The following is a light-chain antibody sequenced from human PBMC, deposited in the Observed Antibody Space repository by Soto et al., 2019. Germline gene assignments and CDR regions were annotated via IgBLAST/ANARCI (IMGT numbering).Light chain of an antibody. CDR3: VTWDRGLSAVV. Sequence: QSVLTQPPSLSAAPGQKVTISCSGSSSNIENNLVSWYQQLPGTAPKLLIYDIYKRPSGIPDQFSGSRSGTSATLGITGLQTGDEADYYCVTWDRGLSAVVFGGGTKVTVL. V-gene: IGLV1-51*01. CDR2: DIY. CDR1: SSNIENNL. J-gene: IGLJ2*01.